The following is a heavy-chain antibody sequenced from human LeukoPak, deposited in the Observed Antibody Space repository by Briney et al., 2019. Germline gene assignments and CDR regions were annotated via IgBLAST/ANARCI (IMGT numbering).Heavy chain of an antibody. V-gene: IGHV4-34*01. D-gene: IGHD1-14*01. CDR3: ARDPETKRGRDGLDY. CDR1: GGSFSGYY. Sequence: SETLSLTCAVYGGSFSGYYWSWIRQPPGKGLEWIGEINHSGSTNYNPSLKSRVTISVDTSKNQFSLKLSSVTAADTAVYYCARDPETKRGRDGLDYWGPGTLVIVSS. CDR2: INHSGST. J-gene: IGHJ4*02.